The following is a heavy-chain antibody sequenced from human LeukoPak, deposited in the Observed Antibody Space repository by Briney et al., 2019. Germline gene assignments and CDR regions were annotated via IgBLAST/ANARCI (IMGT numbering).Heavy chain of an antibody. Sequence: ASVKVYCKASGYAFTSFAMHCMRQAPGQRLEWMGWINAGNGNTKYSQKFQGRVTITRDTSASTAYMELSSLRSEDTAVYYCARDTPTSSGWYSHWGQGTLVTVSS. CDR3: ARDTPTSSGWYSH. V-gene: IGHV1-3*01. CDR2: INAGNGNT. CDR1: GYAFTSFA. J-gene: IGHJ4*02. D-gene: IGHD6-19*01.